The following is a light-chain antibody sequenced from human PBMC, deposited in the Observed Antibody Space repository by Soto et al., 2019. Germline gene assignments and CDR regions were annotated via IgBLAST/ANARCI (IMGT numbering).Light chain of an antibody. CDR2: WAS. J-gene: IGKJ1*01. Sequence: DIVMTQSQTSLVGSWGKGAPLNSKSSRGVLSTPNIKNSLAWYQQKPGQPPNLLIYWASTRESGVPDRFSGSGSGTDFTLTISSLQAEDVAVYYCQQYYSTPVTFGQGTKVEIK. CDR3: QQYYSTPVT. V-gene: IGKV4-1*01. CDR1: RGVLSTPNIKNS.